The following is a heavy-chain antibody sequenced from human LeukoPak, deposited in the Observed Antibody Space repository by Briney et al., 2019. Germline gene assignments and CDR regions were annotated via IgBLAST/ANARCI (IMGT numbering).Heavy chain of an antibody. Sequence: GGSLRLSCAASGFTFSSYGMHWVRQAPGKGLEWVAFIRYDGSNKYYADSVKGRFTIPRDNSKNTLYLQMNSLRAEDTAVYYCAKSLYSSSWSDYYYYYMDVWGKGTTVTVSS. J-gene: IGHJ6*03. V-gene: IGHV3-30*02. CDR1: GFTFSSYG. CDR2: IRYDGSNK. CDR3: AKSLYSSSWSDYYYYYMDV. D-gene: IGHD6-13*01.